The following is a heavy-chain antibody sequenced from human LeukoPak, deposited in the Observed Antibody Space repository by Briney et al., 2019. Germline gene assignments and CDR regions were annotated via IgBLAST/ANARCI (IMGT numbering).Heavy chain of an antibody. CDR1: GGSFSGYY. V-gene: IGHV4-34*01. CDR2: INHSGGT. J-gene: IGHJ6*03. Sequence: PSETLSLTCAVYGGSFSGYYWGWIRQPPGKGLEWIAEINHSGGTNYNPSLKSRVTISVDTSKNQFSLKLSSVTAADTAVYYCARRGYSYYYYMDVWGKGTTVTVSS. CDR3: ARRGYSYYYYMDV.